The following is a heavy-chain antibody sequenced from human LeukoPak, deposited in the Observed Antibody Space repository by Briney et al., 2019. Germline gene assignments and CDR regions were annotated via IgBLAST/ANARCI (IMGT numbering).Heavy chain of an antibody. J-gene: IGHJ4*02. CDR1: GFAFDSYA. D-gene: IGHD2-2*02. CDR3: TTPIGYCSSTSCYILDY. V-gene: IGHV3-15*01. CDR2: IKSKTDGGTT. Sequence: GGSLRLSCVGSGFAFDSYAMSWVRQAPGKGLEWVGRIKSKTDGGTTDYAAPVKGRFTISRDDSKNTLYLQMNSLKTEDTAVYYCTTPIGYCSSTSCYILDYWGQGTLVTVSS.